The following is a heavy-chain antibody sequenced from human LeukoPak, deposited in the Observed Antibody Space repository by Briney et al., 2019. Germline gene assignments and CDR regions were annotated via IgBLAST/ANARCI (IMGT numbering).Heavy chain of an antibody. D-gene: IGHD3-22*01. CDR3: ARGYDSTGYVLTDI. CDR1: GGSIGSYY. J-gene: IGHJ3*02. V-gene: IGHV4-59*08. CDR2: IYYSGSA. Sequence: PSETLSLTCTVSGGSIGSYYWSWIRQPPGKGLEWIGYIYYSGSANYNPSLKSRVTISVDTSKNQFSLKLSSVTAADTALYYCARGYDSTGYVLTDIWGQGTTVTVSS.